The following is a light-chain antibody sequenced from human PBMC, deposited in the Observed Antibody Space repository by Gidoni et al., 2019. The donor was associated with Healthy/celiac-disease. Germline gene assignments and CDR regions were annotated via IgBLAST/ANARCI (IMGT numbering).Light chain of an antibody. Sequence: DIQMTQSPSYLSASVGDRVTITCRASQSISSYLNWHQQKPGKAPKLLIYAASSLQSGVPSRFSGSGSGTDFTLTISSLQPEDFATYYCQQSYSTPRTFGQGTKVEIK. CDR2: AAS. J-gene: IGKJ1*01. CDR1: QSISSY. V-gene: IGKV1-39*01. CDR3: QQSYSTPRT.